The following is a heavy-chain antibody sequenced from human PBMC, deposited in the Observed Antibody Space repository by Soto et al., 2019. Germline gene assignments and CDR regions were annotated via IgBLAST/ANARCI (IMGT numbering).Heavy chain of an antibody. CDR2: ISGSGDSK. CDR3: AKRAYGSDFDY. J-gene: IGHJ4*02. D-gene: IGHD3-10*01. V-gene: IGHV3-23*01. Sequence: EVQLLESGGGLVQPGGSLRLSCAASGFTFSSYAMSWVRQAPGKGLEWVSVISGSGDSKYYADSVKGRFTISRDNSKNTLYLQMNSLRVEDTAVYYCAKRAYGSDFDYWGQGTLDTVSS. CDR1: GFTFSSYA.